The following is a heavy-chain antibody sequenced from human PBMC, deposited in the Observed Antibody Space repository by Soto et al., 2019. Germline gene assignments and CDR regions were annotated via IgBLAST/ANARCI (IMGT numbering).Heavy chain of an antibody. V-gene: IGHV4-59*01. CDR2: IYYSGST. J-gene: IGHJ4*02. D-gene: IGHD3-22*01. Sequence: SETLSLTCTVSGGSISSYYWSWIRQPPGKGLEWIGYIYYSGSTNYNPSLKSRVTISVDTSKNQFSLKLSSVTAADTAVYYCARDLSITMIRSWGQGTLVTVSS. CDR3: ARDLSITMIRS. CDR1: GGSISSYY.